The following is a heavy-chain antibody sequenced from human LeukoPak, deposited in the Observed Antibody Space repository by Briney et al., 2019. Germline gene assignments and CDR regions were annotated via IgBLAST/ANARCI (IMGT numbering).Heavy chain of an antibody. CDR3: AKDIYSSGWYIESDY. J-gene: IGHJ4*02. V-gene: IGHV3-23*01. CDR2: ISGSGGST. Sequence: GGSLRLSCAASGFTFSSHWMSWVRQAPGKGLEWVSAISGSGGSTYYADSVKGRFTISRDNSKNTLYLQMNSLRAEDTAVYYCAKDIYSSGWYIESDYWGQGTLVTVSS. CDR1: GFTFSSHW. D-gene: IGHD6-19*01.